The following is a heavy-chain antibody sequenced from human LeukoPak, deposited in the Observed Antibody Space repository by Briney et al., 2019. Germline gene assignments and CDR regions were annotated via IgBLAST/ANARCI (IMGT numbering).Heavy chain of an antibody. J-gene: IGHJ3*02. CDR3: ARGVVGATWAFDI. D-gene: IGHD1-26*01. CDR2: INPSGGST. CDR1: GYTFTSYY. V-gene: IGHV1-46*01. Sequence: RASVKVSFKASGYTFTSYYMHWVRQAPGQGGEWMGIINPSGGSTSYAQKFQGRVTMTRDTSTSTVYMELSSLRSEDTAVYYCARGVVGATWAFDIWGQGTMVTVSS.